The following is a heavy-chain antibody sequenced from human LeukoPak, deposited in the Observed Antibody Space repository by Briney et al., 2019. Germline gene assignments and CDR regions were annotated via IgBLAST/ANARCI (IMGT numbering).Heavy chain of an antibody. CDR1: GGSISSGGYY. V-gene: IGHV4-30-2*01. Sequence: SETLSLTCTVSGGSISSGGYYWSWIRQPPGKGLEWIGYIYHSGSTYYNPSLKSRVTISVDRSKNQFSLKLSSVTAADTAVYYCARDQYPSYDSSPSTNNWFDPWGQGTLVTVSS. D-gene: IGHD3-22*01. CDR2: IYHSGST. CDR3: ARDQYPSYDSSPSTNNWFDP. J-gene: IGHJ5*02.